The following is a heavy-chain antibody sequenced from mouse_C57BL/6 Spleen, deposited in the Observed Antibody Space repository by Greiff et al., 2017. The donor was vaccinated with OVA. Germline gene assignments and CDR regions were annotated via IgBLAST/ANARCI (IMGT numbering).Heavy chain of an antibody. V-gene: IGHV1-52*01. J-gene: IGHJ4*01. CDR3: ARVYGSSPYAMDY. CDR2: IHPSDSET. D-gene: IGHD1-1*01. CDR1: GYTFTSYW. Sequence: QVQLKQPGAELVRPGSSVKLSCKASGYTFTSYWMHWVKQRPIQGLEWIGNIHPSDSETHYNQKFKDKATLTVDKSSSTAYMQLSSLTSEDSAVYYCARVYGSSPYAMDYWGQGTSVTVSS.